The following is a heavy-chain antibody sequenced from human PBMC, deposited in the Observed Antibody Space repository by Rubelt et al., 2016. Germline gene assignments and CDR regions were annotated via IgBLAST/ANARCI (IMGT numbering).Heavy chain of an antibody. D-gene: IGHD6-13*01. CDR3: ARDFQWGYSSPGDAFDI. V-gene: IGHV3-33*01. CDR2: IWYDGSNK. J-gene: IGHJ3*02. CDR1: GFTFSSYG. Sequence: QVQLVESGGGVVQPGWSLRLSCAASGFTFSSYGMHWVRPAPGKGLEWVAVIWYDGSNKYYADSVKGRFTISRDNSKNTLYLHMNSLEAEDTAVYYCARDFQWGYSSPGDAFDIWGQGTMVTVSS.